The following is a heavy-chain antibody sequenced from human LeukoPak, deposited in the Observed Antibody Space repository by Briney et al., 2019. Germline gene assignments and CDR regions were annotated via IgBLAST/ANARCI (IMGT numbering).Heavy chain of an antibody. D-gene: IGHD2-15*01. J-gene: IGHJ4*01. V-gene: IGHV3-23*01. CDR1: GFTFSSNY. Sequence: PGGSLRLSCAASGFTFSSNYMSWVRQAPGKGLEWVSAISNNGGYTYYADSVQGRFTISRDNSKSTLRLQMNSLRAEDTAVYYFAKQLGYCSDGTCYSPYWGHGTLVTVSS. CDR3: AKQLGYCSDGTCYSPY. CDR2: ISNNGGYT.